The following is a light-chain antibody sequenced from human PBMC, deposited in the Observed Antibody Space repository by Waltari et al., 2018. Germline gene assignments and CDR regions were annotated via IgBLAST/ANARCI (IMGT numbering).Light chain of an antibody. Sequence: QSALTQPASVSGSPGQSITISCTGTSSDVGGYNYVSWYQQHPGKVPHLLIFGVSNRPSGVSNRFSGSKSGNTASLTISGLQAEDESDYYCCSFTSRSTWVFGGGTKLTVL. CDR3: CSFTSRSTWV. V-gene: IGLV2-14*01. CDR1: SSDVGGYNY. CDR2: GVS. J-gene: IGLJ3*02.